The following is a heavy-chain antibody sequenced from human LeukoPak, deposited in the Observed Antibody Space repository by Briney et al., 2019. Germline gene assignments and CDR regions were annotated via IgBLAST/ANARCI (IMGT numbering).Heavy chain of an antibody. CDR1: GYTFTSYG. J-gene: IGHJ4*02. D-gene: IGHD2-15*01. Sequence: ASVKVSCKASGYTFTSYGISWVRQAPGQGLEWMGRIIPILGIANYAQKFQGRVTITADKSTSTAYMELSSLRSEDTAVYYCARVTSGGPDYWGQGTLVTVSS. CDR3: ARVTSGGPDY. CDR2: IIPILGIA. V-gene: IGHV1-69*04.